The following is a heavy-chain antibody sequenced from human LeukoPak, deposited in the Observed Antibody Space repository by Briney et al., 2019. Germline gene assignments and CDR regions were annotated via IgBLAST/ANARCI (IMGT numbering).Heavy chain of an antibody. CDR3: ARQNTFTI. V-gene: IGHV4-59*08. Sequence: SETLSLTCTVSGVSITNDYWNWIRQPPGKGLEWIGYIYYTGSTSYNPSLKSRVTISVDTPKSQFSLKLSSVTAADTAVYYCARQNTFTIWGQGTVVTVSS. CDR2: IYYTGST. CDR1: GVSITNDY. J-gene: IGHJ3*02. D-gene: IGHD2/OR15-2a*01.